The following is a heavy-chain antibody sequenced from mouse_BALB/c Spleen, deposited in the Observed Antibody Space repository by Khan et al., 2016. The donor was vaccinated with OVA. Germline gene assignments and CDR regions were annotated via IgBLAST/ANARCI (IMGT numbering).Heavy chain of an antibody. D-gene: IGHD1-1*01. Sequence: EVQLQESGPGLVKPSQSLSLTCTVTGYSITSGYAWNWIRQFPGNKLEWMGYISYSGDTSYTPSLKSRISITRDTSKNQFFLQLNSVTTEDTATYYYARGNYYGYYFDYWGQGTTLTVSS. CDR3: ARGNYYGYYFDY. CDR1: GYSITSGYA. V-gene: IGHV3-2*02. CDR2: ISYSGDT. J-gene: IGHJ2*01.